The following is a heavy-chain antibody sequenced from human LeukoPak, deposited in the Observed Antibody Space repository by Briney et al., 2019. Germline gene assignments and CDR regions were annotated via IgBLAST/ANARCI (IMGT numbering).Heavy chain of an antibody. D-gene: IGHD5-18*01. Sequence: ASLKASCKASGYTFTGYYMHWVRQAPGQGLEWMGIINPSGGSTSYAQKFQGRVIMTRDTSTSTVYMELSSLRSDDTAVYYCARDGDTYGYYYYGLDVWGQGTTVTVSS. CDR1: GYTFTGYY. V-gene: IGHV1-46*01. CDR3: ARDGDTYGYYYYGLDV. J-gene: IGHJ6*02. CDR2: INPSGGST.